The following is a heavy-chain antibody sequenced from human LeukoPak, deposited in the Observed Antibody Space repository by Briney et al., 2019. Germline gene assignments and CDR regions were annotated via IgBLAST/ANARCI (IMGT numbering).Heavy chain of an antibody. Sequence: GGSLRLSCAASGFTFSSYAMHWVRQAPGKGLEYVSAISSNGGSTYYANSVKGRFTISRDNSKNTLYLQMGGLRAEDMAVYYCASGDNSGSYDYWGQGTLVTVSS. D-gene: IGHD1-26*01. J-gene: IGHJ4*02. CDR3: ASGDNSGSYDY. CDR2: ISSNGGST. V-gene: IGHV3-64*01. CDR1: GFTFSSYA.